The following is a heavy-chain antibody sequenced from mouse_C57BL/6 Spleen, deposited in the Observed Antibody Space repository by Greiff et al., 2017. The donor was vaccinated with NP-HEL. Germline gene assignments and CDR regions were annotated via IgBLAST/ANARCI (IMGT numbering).Heavy chain of an antibody. CDR3: ALTVGGDFYAMDY. J-gene: IGHJ4*01. CDR1: GYAFSSSW. V-gene: IGHV1-82*01. CDR2: IYPGDGDT. D-gene: IGHD1-1*01. Sequence: QVQLQQSGPELVKPGASVKISCKASGYAFSSSWMNWVKQRPGKGLVWIGRIYPGDGDTNYNGKFKGKATLTADKSSSTAYMQLSSLTSEDSAVYFCALTVGGDFYAMDYWGQGTSVTVSS.